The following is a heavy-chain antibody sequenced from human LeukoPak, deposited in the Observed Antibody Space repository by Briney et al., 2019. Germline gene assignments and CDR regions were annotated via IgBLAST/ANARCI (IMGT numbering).Heavy chain of an antibody. D-gene: IGHD6-13*01. V-gene: IGHV3-23*01. CDR1: RFTFSDYD. CDR3: AKGSGRCWYGWFAP. Sequence: GGSLRLSCAPSRFTFSDYDVYWVRQAPGGGVVWVSSIEASGDATYYADSVKGRFTICRDNSKNTFYLQMNSLRTEDTSVYYCAKGSGRCWYGWFAPCSQGTLVTVSS. CDR2: IEASGDAT. J-gene: IGHJ5*02.